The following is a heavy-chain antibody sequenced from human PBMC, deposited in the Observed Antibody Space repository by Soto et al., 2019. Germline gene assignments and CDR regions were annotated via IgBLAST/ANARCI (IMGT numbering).Heavy chain of an antibody. Sequence: PKKVLEVKSTDSGFSRIIKKKGVGWIRQPPGKALEWLALIYWNDDKRYSPSLKTRLTIRKDTSKNQVVLTMTNMDPVDTGTYYCAHSPFYDHSAFPAYLVKGTLV. D-gene: IGHD3-22*01. CDR2: IYWNDDK. CDR1: GFSRIIKKKG. J-gene: IGHJ4*02. CDR3: AHSPFYDHSAFPAY. V-gene: IGHV2-5*01.